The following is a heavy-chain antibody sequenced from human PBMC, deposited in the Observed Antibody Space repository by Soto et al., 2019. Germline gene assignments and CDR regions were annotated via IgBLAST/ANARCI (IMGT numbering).Heavy chain of an antibody. Sequence: QAQLVQSGAEVKKPGASVKVSCQAGGYTFADYGISWVRQAPGQGLEWVGWIGPYNGNTNYAQNLQDRVTMTTDTSTNTAYMELRRLRFDGTGLYYCAGCYCTVGNCYTCWHFHPWGRGTLLTVSS. CDR2: IGPYNGNT. V-gene: IGHV1-18*01. J-gene: IGHJ2*01. CDR1: GYTFADYG. CDR3: AGCYCTVGNCYTCWHFHP. D-gene: IGHD2-15*01.